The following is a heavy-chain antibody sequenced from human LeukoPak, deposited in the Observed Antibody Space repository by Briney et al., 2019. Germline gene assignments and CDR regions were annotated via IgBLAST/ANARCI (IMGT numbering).Heavy chain of an antibody. J-gene: IGHJ6*02. CDR2: IFYTGRT. CDR3: AKGEVTIFGEFIDNYHYYGMDV. Sequence: SETLSLTCTVSGGSISSGDCYWSWVRQPPGKGLEWIGNIFYTGRTESNPSLRSRLTMSVDTSKNQFSLKLTSVTAADTAVYYCAKGEVTIFGEFIDNYHYYGMDVWGQGTTVTVSS. CDR1: GGSISSGDCY. V-gene: IGHV4-30-4*01. D-gene: IGHD3-3*01.